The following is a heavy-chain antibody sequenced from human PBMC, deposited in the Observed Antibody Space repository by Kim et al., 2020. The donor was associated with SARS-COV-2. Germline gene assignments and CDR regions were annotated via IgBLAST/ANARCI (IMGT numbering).Heavy chain of an antibody. CDR3: AKDFAGIAAAGIAPQPYYYYGMDV. CDR1: GFTFSSYG. V-gene: IGHV3-33*06. CDR2: IWYDGSNK. D-gene: IGHD6-13*01. Sequence: GGSLRLSCAASGFTFSSYGMHWVRQAPGKGLEWVAVIWYDGSNKYYADSVKGRFTISRDNSKNTLYLQMNSLRAEDTAVYYCAKDFAGIAAAGIAPQPYYYYGMDVWGQGTTVTVSS. J-gene: IGHJ6*02.